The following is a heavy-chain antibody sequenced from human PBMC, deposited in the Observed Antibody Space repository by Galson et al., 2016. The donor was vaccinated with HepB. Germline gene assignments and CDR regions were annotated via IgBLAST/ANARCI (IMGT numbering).Heavy chain of an antibody. CDR3: ARSFWGKYETGYYHYALDV. D-gene: IGHD3-16*01. V-gene: IGHV1-69*13. CDR1: GGTFSRFA. J-gene: IGHJ6*02. Sequence: SVEVSCKASGGTFSRFAISWVRQAPGQGLEWMGGMIPMLATAHYAQRFQGRVTVSADESTSTAYMELSGLRSDDTAVYYCARSFWGKYETGYYHYALDVWGQGTTVTVSS. CDR2: MIPMLATA.